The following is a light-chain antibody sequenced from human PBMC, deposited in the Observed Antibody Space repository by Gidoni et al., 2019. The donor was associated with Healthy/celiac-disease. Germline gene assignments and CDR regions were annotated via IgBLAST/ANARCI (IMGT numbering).Light chain of an antibody. CDR2: EVS. Sequence: QSALTQPASVSGSPGQSITISCTGTSSDVGGYNYVSWYQQHPGRAPKIIIYEVSNRPSGVSNRFSGSKSGNTASLTISGLQAEDEGDYYCSSYTSSSTLYVFGTGTKVTVL. CDR1: SSDVGGYNY. CDR3: SSYTSSSTLYV. V-gene: IGLV2-14*01. J-gene: IGLJ1*01.